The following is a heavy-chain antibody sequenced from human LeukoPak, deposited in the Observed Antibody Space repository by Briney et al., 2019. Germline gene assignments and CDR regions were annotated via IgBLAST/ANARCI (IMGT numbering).Heavy chain of an antibody. J-gene: IGHJ5*02. CDR2: INHSGST. CDR3: ARAFRPGIAAAGTRKYWFDP. V-gene: IGHV4-34*01. D-gene: IGHD6-13*01. Sequence: KPSETLSLTCAVYGVSFSGYYWSWIRQPPGKGLEWIGEINHSGSTNYNPSLKSRVTISVDTSKNQFSLKLSSVTAADTAVYYCARAFRPGIAAAGTRKYWFDPWGQGTLVTVSS. CDR1: GVSFSGYY.